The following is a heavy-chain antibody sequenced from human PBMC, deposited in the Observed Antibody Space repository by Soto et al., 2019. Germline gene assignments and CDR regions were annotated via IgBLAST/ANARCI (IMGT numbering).Heavy chain of an antibody. J-gene: IGHJ4*02. CDR2: FSYSGTS. V-gene: IGHV4-59*01. CDR3: VRGRSLGDY. Sequence: QVQLQESGPGLVKPSETLSLACSVSGGSISSFYWSWIRQPPGKGLEWIGYFSYSGTSNYNPSLKSRVTISVDTSKNQFSLKLTSVTAADTAVYYCVRGRSLGDYWGQGTLVTVSS. CDR1: GGSISSFY.